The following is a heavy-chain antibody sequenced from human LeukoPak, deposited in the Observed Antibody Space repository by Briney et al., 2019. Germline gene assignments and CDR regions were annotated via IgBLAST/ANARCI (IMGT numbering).Heavy chain of an antibody. CDR3: ARHRAEMATITDDAFDI. CDR2: INHSGST. V-gene: IGHV4-34*01. J-gene: IGHJ3*02. D-gene: IGHD5-24*01. Sequence: SETLSLTCAVYGGSFSGYYWSWIRQPPGKGLKWIGEINHSGSTNYNPSPKSRVTMSLDTSKNQLSLRLSSVTAADTAVFYCARHRAEMATITDDAFDIWGQGTMVTVSS. CDR1: GGSFSGYY.